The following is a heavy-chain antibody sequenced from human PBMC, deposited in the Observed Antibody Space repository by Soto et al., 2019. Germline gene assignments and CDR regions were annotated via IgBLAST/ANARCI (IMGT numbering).Heavy chain of an antibody. CDR1: GGSISSSSYY. V-gene: IGHV4-39*01. CDR3: ARHLPPGFGELLYFYYYYGMDV. Sequence: SETLSLTCTVSGGSISSSSYYWGWIRQPPGKGLEWIGSIYYSGSTYYNPSLKSRVTISVDTSKNQFSLKLSSVTAADTAVYYCARHLPPGFGELLYFYYYYGMDVWGQGTTVTVSS. J-gene: IGHJ6*02. D-gene: IGHD3-10*01. CDR2: IYYSGST.